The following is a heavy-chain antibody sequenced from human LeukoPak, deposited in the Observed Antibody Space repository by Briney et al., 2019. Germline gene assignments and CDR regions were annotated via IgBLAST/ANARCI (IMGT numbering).Heavy chain of an antibody. CDR3: ASTYYDFWSTEYYFDY. CDR2: IYYSGST. V-gene: IGHV4-59*11. CDR1: GGSISSHY. J-gene: IGHJ4*02. D-gene: IGHD3-3*01. Sequence: PSETLSLTCTVSGGSISSHYWSWIRQPPGKGLEWLGYIYYSGSTNYNPSLKSRVTISVDTSKNQFSLKLTSVTAADPAVYYCASTYYDFWSTEYYFDYWGQGTLVTVSS.